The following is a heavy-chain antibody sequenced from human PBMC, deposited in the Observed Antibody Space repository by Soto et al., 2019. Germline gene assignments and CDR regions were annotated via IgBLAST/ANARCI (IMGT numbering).Heavy chain of an antibody. J-gene: IGHJ4*02. CDR2: IYPSDSDT. CDR3: ARAGVSTRTFDY. D-gene: IGHD3-3*01. CDR1: GTRFAGYL. V-gene: IGHV5-51*01. Sequence: LNICSAVSGTRFAGYLIACERLMPRKGLELMVIIYPSDSDTRYRPSFQGQVTISADKSISSAYLQWSSLRASDTAMYYSARAGVSTRTFDYWGQGTPVTVSS.